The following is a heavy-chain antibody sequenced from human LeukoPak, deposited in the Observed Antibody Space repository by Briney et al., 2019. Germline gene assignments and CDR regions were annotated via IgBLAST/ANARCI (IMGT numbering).Heavy chain of an antibody. J-gene: IGHJ4*02. Sequence: GGSLRLSCAASGFTFSNAWMSWVRQAPGKGLEWVGRIKSNTDGGTTDYAAPVKGRFTISRDDSKNTLYLQMNSLKTEDTAVYYCTTDPNYYDSSGYWPGYFDYWGQGTLVTVSS. CDR3: TTDPNYYDSSGYWPGYFDY. CDR1: GFTFSNAW. V-gene: IGHV3-15*01. D-gene: IGHD3-22*01. CDR2: IKSNTDGGTT.